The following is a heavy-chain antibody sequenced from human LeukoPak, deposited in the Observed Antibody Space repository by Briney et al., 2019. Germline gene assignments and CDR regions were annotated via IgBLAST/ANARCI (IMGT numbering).Heavy chain of an antibody. D-gene: IGHD3-3*01. CDR2: IIPIFGTA. CDR3: ARAASVYYDFWSGYLGNFDY. CDR1: GGTFSSYA. V-gene: IGHV1-69*01. Sequence: SVKVSCKASGGTFSSYAISWVRQAPGQGLEWMGGIIPIFGTANYAQKFQGRVTITADESTSTAYMELSSLRSEDTAVYYCARAASVYYDFWSGYLGNFDYWGQGTLVTVYS. J-gene: IGHJ4*02.